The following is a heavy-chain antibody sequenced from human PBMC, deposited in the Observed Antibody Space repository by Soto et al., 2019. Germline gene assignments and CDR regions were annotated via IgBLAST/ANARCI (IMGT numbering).Heavy chain of an antibody. CDR2: IYTSGST. J-gene: IGHJ3*02. D-gene: IGHD3-22*01. CDR3: ARDGSVVMRVVGAFDI. V-gene: IGHV4-4*07. Sequence: PXEILSLTCTVSGGSISSYDWSWIRQPAGKGLEWIGRIYTSGSTNYNPSLKSRVTMSVDTSKNQFSLKLSSVTAADTAVYYCARDGSVVMRVVGAFDIWGQGTMVTVSS. CDR1: GGSISSYD.